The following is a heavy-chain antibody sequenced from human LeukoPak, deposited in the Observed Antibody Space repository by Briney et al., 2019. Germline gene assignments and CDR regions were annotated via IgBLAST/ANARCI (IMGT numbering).Heavy chain of an antibody. Sequence: PSETLSLTCPVSGRSISSYSWSWIRQPPGKGLEWIGYIYTSGSTNYNPSLKSRVTISVDTSKNQFSLKLSSVTAADTAVYYCARHQTYPEEDWLLLNYWGQGTLVTVSS. CDR1: GRSISSYS. D-gene: IGHD3-9*01. V-gene: IGHV4-4*09. J-gene: IGHJ4*02. CDR2: IYTSGST. CDR3: ARHQTYPEEDWLLLNY.